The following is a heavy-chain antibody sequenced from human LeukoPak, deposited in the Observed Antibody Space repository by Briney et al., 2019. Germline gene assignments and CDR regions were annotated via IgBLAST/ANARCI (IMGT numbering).Heavy chain of an antibody. CDR3: ARQGDTANDY. V-gene: IGHV4-39*01. J-gene: IGHJ4*02. Sequence: LETLSLTCSLSGGSISSSSYYWAWIRQPPGKGLEWIGSIYYSGNTYYSPSLKSRVTISVDTSKNQFSLKLSSVTAADTAVYYCARQGDTANDYWGQGTLVTVSS. D-gene: IGHD5-18*01. CDR1: GGSISSSSYY. CDR2: IYYSGNT.